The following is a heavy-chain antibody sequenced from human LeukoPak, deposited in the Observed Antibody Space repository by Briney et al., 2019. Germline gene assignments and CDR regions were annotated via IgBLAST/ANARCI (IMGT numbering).Heavy chain of an antibody. CDR3: ARDEGNYYGRAFDF. V-gene: IGHV4-59*01. Sequence: PSETLSLTCTVSGASISNDYWNWIRQSPEKGLEWIGYVSSRGATNYNPSLRSRVTISGDTSKNQFSLRLTSVSAADTAMYFCARDEGNYYGRAFDFWGQGILVTVSS. D-gene: IGHD3-10*01. CDR2: VSSRGAT. CDR1: GASISNDY. J-gene: IGHJ4*02.